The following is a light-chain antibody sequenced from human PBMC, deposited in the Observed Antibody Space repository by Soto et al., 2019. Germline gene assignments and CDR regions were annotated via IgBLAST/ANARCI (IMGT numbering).Light chain of an antibody. CDR1: QSFRGL. CDR3: QQRHMWPIT. V-gene: IGKV3-11*01. CDR2: DAY. J-gene: IGKJ5*01. Sequence: EIVFTQSPGTLSLSPGERATLSCRASQSFRGLLAWYQQKPGQAPRLLIYDAYNRATGIPPRFSGSGSGTDFTLTISSLEPEDSAVYYCQQRHMWPITFGQGTLLEIK.